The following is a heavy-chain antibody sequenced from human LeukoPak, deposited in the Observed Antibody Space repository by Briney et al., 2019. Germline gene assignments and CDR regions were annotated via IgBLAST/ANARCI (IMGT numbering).Heavy chain of an antibody. Sequence: GESLKISCQASGYSFMTYWIGWVRQMPGKGPEWIAIIYPGDSDNKYSPSFQDQVTISADKSINTAYLHWRSLKASDTAMYYCARNYYDSSGHYFGAFDIWGQGTLVTVSS. V-gene: IGHV5-51*01. CDR3: ARNYYDSSGHYFGAFDI. CDR1: GYSFMTYW. J-gene: IGHJ3*02. D-gene: IGHD3-22*01. CDR2: IYPGDSDN.